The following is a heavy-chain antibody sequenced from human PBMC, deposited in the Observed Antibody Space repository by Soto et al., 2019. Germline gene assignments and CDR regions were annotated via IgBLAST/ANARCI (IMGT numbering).Heavy chain of an antibody. D-gene: IGHD2-21*02. V-gene: IGHV3-33*01. CDR3: ARETLAYCGGDCYEHYFDY. CDR1: GFTFSSYG. Sequence: GGSLRLSCAASGFTFSSYGMHWVRQAPGKGLEWVAVIWYDGSNKYYADSVKGRFTISRDNSKNTLYLKMNSLRAEDTAVYYCARETLAYCGGDCYEHYFDYWGQGTLVTVSS. CDR2: IWYDGSNK. J-gene: IGHJ4*02.